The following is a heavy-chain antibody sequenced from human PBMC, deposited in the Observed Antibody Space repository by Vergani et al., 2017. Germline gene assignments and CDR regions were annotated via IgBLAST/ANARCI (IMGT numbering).Heavy chain of an antibody. D-gene: IGHD2-15*01. CDR2: IIPIFGTA. J-gene: IGHJ4*02. CDR3: AKDRWGGVVVVAALNVDY. V-gene: IGHV1-69*12. CDR1: GGTFSSYA. Sequence: QVQLVQSGAEVKKPGSSVKVSCKASGGTFSSYAISWVRQAPGQGLEWMGGIIPIFGTANYAQKFQGRVTITADESTSTAYMELSSLRSEDTAVYYCAKDRWGGVVVVAALNVDYWGQGTLVTVSS.